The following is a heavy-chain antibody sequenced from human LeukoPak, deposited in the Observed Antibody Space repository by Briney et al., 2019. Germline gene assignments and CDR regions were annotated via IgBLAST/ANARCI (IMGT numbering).Heavy chain of an antibody. D-gene: IGHD6-19*01. V-gene: IGHV3-7*01. J-gene: IGHJ5*02. CDR1: GFTFSSYW. CDR2: IKQDGSEK. CDR3: ARISSGWYRHNRFDP. Sequence: GGSLRLPCAASGFTFSSYWMSWVRQAPGKGLEWVANIKQDGSEKYYVDSVKGRFTISRDNAKNSLYLQMNSLRAEDTAVYYCARISSGWYRHNRFDPWGQGTLVTVSS.